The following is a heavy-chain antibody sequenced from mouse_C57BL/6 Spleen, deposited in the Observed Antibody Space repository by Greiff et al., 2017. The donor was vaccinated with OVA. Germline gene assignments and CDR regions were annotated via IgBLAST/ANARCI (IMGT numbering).Heavy chain of an antibody. CDR3: ARSDYGSSFAMDY. J-gene: IGHJ4*01. CDR2: IYPGGGYT. D-gene: IGHD1-1*01. Sequence: QVPLQQSGAELVRPGTSVKMSCKASGYTFTNYWIGWAKQRPGHGLEWIGDIYPGGGYTNYNEKFKGKATLTADKSSSTAYMQCSSLTSEDSAIYYCARSDYGSSFAMDYWGQGTSVTVSS. V-gene: IGHV1-63*01. CDR1: GYTFTNYW.